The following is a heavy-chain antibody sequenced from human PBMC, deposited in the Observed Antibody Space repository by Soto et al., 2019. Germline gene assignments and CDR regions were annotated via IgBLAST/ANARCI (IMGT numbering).Heavy chain of an antibody. CDR2: INPNSGGT. Sequence: SVKVSCKASGYTFTGYYMHWVRQAPGQGLEWMGWINPNSGGTNYAQKFQGWVTMTRDTSISTAYMELSRLRSDDTAVYYCARERGGDDFWSGYYSRGMDVWGQGTTVTVSS. J-gene: IGHJ6*02. D-gene: IGHD3-3*01. V-gene: IGHV1-2*04. CDR1: GYTFTGYY. CDR3: ARERGGDDFWSGYYSRGMDV.